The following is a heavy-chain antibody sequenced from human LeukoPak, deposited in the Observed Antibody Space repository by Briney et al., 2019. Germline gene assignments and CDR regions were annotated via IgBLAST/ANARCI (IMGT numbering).Heavy chain of an antibody. CDR3: AMIQGWGSGSYYVDY. J-gene: IGHJ4*02. CDR1: GFSFGDHW. CDR2: IKSNAAGATT. D-gene: IGHD3-10*01. V-gene: IGHV3-15*01. Sequence: GGSLRLSCAASGFSFGDHWMSWVRQAPGKGPEWVGRIKSNAAGATTDYAAPVKGRFTISRDDSRHTLYLQMNSLKTEDTAVYYCAMIQGWGSGSYYVDYWGQGTLVTVSS.